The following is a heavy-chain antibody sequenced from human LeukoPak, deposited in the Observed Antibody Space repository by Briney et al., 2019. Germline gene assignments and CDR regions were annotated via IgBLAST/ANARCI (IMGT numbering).Heavy chain of an antibody. CDR1: GYTFTSYG. V-gene: IGHV1-18*01. D-gene: IGHD4-11*01. J-gene: IGHJ4*02. Sequence: ASVKVSCKASGYTFTSYGISWVRQAPGQGLEWMGWISAYNGNTNYAQKLQGRVTMTTGTSTSTAYMELRSLRSDDTAVYYCARVSQEHETYSNYVKRWFDYWGQGTLVTVSS. CDR3: ARVSQEHETYSNYVKRWFDY. CDR2: ISAYNGNT.